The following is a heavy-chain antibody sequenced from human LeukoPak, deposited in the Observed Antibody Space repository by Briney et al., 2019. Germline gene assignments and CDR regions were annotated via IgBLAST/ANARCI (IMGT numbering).Heavy chain of an antibody. CDR2: IAFDGRKQ. CDR3: AKNRIPTSITPDS. Sequence: GGSLRLSCTASGFTFSDYGVHWVRQAPDKGLEWLAVIAFDGRKQYYADSVEGRFTISRDNSKNTLYLQMNSPRPEDTAIYYCAKNRIPTSITPDSWGQGTLVTVSS. D-gene: IGHD3-10*01. J-gene: IGHJ5*01. CDR1: GFTFSDYG. V-gene: IGHV3-30*18.